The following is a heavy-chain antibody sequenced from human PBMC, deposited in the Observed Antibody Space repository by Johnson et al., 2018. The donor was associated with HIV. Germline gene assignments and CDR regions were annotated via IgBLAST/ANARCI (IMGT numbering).Heavy chain of an antibody. Sequence: QVQLVETGGGLIQPGGSLRLSCAASGFTFSDYYMSWIRQAPGKGLEWVSYISSSGSTIYYADSVKGRVTISRDNAKKSLYLQMNSLRAEDTAVYYCARDITAARPSAFDIWGQGTMVTVSS. CDR2: ISSSGSTI. CDR1: GFTFSDYY. D-gene: IGHD6-6*01. CDR3: ARDITAARPSAFDI. V-gene: IGHV3-11*04. J-gene: IGHJ3*02.